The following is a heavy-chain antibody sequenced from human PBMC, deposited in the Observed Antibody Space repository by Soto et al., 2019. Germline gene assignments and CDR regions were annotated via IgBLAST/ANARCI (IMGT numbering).Heavy chain of an antibody. V-gene: IGHV3-72*01. J-gene: IGHJ4*02. D-gene: IGHD3-3*02. Sequence: EVQLVESGGGLVQPEGSLRLSCAASGFTFSDHYMDWVRQAPGKGLEWVGRIKNKANSYTTEYAAPVKGRFIISRADSKNSDFLQMNRLKTDDTAVYYCTRVRLGSIRSSAYWGQGILVTVSS. CDR1: GFTFSDHY. CDR2: IKNKANSYTT. CDR3: TRVRLGSIRSSAY.